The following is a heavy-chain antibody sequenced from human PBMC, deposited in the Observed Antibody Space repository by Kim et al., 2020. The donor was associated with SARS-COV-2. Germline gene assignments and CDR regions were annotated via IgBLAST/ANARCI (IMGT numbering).Heavy chain of an antibody. D-gene: IGHD3-3*01. CDR3: ARARFTIFGVVIRINDY. V-gene: IGHV7-4-1*02. J-gene: IGHJ4*02. CDR2: INTNTGNP. Sequence: ASVKVSCKASGYTFTSYAMNWVRQAPGQGLEWMGLINTNTGNPTYAQGFTGRFVFSLDTSVSTAYLQISSLKAEDTAVYYCARARFTIFGVVIRINDYWGQGTLVTVSS. CDR1: GYTFTSYA.